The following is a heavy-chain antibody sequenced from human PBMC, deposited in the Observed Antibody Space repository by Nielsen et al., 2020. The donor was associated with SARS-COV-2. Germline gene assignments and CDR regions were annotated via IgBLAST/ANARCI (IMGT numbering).Heavy chain of an antibody. CDR3: ATLPRGVILQLDAFDI. D-gene: IGHD3-10*01. CDR1: GFTFSSYS. J-gene: IGHJ3*02. Sequence: GGSLRLSCAASGFTFSSYSMNWVRQAPGKGLGWVSSISSSSSYIYYADSVKGRFTISRDNAKNSLYLQMNSLRAEDTAVYYCATLPRGVILQLDAFDIWGQGTMVTVSS. V-gene: IGHV3-21*01. CDR2: ISSSSSYI.